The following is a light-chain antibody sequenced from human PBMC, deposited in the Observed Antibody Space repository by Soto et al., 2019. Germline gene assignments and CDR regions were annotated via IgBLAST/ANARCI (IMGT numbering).Light chain of an antibody. V-gene: IGLV2-14*01. CDR1: GRDIGAYDY. J-gene: IGLJ1*01. CDR3: SSYTTSYFYV. Sequence: QPGLTQPASVSGSPGQSITISCTGSGRDIGAYDYVSCYQQHPGKAPKLLIYGVKNRPSGVSYRFSASKSAFTASLPISGLQAEDEAHYYCSSYTTSYFYVFGPGTKVTVL. CDR2: GVK.